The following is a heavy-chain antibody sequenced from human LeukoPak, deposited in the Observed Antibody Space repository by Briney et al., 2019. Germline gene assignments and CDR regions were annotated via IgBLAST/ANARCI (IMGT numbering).Heavy chain of an antibody. CDR3: ARRPYGYFDS. D-gene: IGHD2-8*01. V-gene: IGHV4-39*01. CDR1: GGSISSSSYY. J-gene: IGHJ4*02. Sequence: SETLSLTCTVSGGSISSSSYYWGWIRQPPGKGLEWIGSIYYSGSTYYNPSLKSRVTISVDTSKNQFSLKLSSVTAADTAVYYCARRPYGYFDSWGQGTLVTVSS. CDR2: IYYSGST.